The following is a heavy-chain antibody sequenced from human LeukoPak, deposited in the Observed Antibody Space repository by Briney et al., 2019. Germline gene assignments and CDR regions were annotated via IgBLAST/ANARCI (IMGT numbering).Heavy chain of an antibody. D-gene: IGHD3-9*01. Sequence: SETLSLTCTVSGGSISSYYWSWIRQPPGKGLEWIGYIYYSGSTNYNPSLKSRVTISVDTSKNQFSLKLSSVTAADTAVYYCARRYNDILTQPLDAFDIWGQGTMVTVSS. V-gene: IGHV4-59*08. J-gene: IGHJ3*02. CDR2: IYYSGST. CDR1: GGSISSYY. CDR3: ARRYNDILTQPLDAFDI.